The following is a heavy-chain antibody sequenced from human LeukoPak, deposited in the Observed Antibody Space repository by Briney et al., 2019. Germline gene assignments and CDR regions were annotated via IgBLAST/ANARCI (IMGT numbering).Heavy chain of an antibody. CDR3: AKGPRAGLRYWYFDL. CDR2: VSGSGAGT. D-gene: IGHD2-21*02. V-gene: IGHV3-23*01. CDR1: GFTFGSYV. J-gene: IGHJ2*01. Sequence: GGSLRLSCAASGFTFGSYVMSWVRQAPGKGLQWVSTVSGSGAGTFYGDSVKGRFTISRDNSNNTLFLQMNSLSADDTAVYFCAKGPRAGLRYWYFDLWGRGSLVTVSS.